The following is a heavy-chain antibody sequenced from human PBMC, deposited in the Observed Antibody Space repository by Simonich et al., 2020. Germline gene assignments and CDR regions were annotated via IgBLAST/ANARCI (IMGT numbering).Heavy chain of an antibody. CDR1: GYTFTGYY. D-gene: IGHD7-27*01. CDR3: ARGALTGDYYYMDV. V-gene: IGHV1-2*02. CDR2: INPKSGGT. J-gene: IGHJ6*03. Sequence: QVQLVQSGAEVKKPGASVKVSCKASGYTFTGYYMHWVRQAPGQGLEWRGWINPKSGGTNYAQKFQGRVTMTRDTSISTAYMELSRLRSDDTAVYYCARGALTGDYYYMDVWGKGTTVTVSS.